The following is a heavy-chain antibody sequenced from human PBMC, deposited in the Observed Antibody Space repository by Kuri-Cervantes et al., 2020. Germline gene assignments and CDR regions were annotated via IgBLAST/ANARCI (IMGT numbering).Heavy chain of an antibody. Sequence: GSPRLSCAVSGGSISSSSYYWGWIRQPPGMGLEWIGSIYSSGSTYYNPSLKSRVTISVDKSKNQFSLKLSSVTAADTAVYYCARLGIIAAAGIYWGQGILVTVSS. D-gene: IGHD6-13*01. CDR2: IYSSGST. V-gene: IGHV4-39*01. CDR3: ARLGIIAAAGIY. CDR1: GGSISSSSYY. J-gene: IGHJ4*02.